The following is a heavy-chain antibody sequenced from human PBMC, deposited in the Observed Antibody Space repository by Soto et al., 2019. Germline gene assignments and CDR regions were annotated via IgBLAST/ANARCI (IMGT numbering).Heavy chain of an antibody. J-gene: IGHJ3*02. CDR3: ANENKLGSIFLI. Sequence: EVQLLESGGGLVQPGGSLRLSCVASGFTFSSYAMSWVRQAPGKGLEWVSAISGSGGSTYYADSVKGRFTISRDNSKNTLYLQMNSLRAEDTAVYYCANENKLGSIFLIWGQGTMVTVSS. V-gene: IGHV3-23*01. CDR2: ISGSGGST. CDR1: GFTFSSYA. D-gene: IGHD3-3*01.